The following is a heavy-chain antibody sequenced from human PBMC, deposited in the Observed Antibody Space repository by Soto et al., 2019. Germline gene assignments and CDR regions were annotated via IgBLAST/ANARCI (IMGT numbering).Heavy chain of an antibody. CDR2: IKRKTDGGTT. J-gene: IGHJ4*02. Sequence: GGSLRLSCAASGFNFSNAWMNWVRQAPGKGLEWVGRIKRKTDGGTTDYAAPVKGRFTISRDDSKNTLYLQMNSLKTEDTAMYYCAMIPLWFGEVYFDYWGQGTLVTVSS. D-gene: IGHD3-10*01. CDR1: GFNFSNAW. CDR3: AMIPLWFGEVYFDY. V-gene: IGHV3-15*07.